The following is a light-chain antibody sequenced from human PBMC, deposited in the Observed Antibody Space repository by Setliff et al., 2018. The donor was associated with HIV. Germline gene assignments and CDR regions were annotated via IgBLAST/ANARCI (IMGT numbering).Light chain of an antibody. Sequence: QSVLAQPASVSGSPGQSITISCTGTSSDVGGHSYVSWYQQHPGKAPKLIIYEVRNRPSGVSNRFSGSKSGNTASLTISGLQAEDEADYYCSSYAITNTLPFGTGTKV. CDR2: EVR. V-gene: IGLV2-14*01. J-gene: IGLJ1*01. CDR1: SSDVGGHSY. CDR3: SSYAITNTLP.